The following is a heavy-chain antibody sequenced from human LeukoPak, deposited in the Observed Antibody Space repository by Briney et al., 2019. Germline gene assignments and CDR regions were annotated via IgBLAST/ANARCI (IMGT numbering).Heavy chain of an antibody. CDR2: INHSGST. J-gene: IGHJ5*02. V-gene: IGHV4-34*01. D-gene: IGHD3-10*01. CDR3: ARGRVSRITMVRGVIPSWFDP. CDR1: GGSFSGYY. Sequence: SETLSLTCAVYGGSFSGYYWSWIRQPPGKGLEWIGEINHSGSTNYNPSLKSRVTISVDTSKNQFSLKLSSVTAADTAVYYCARGRVSRITMVRGVIPSWFDPWGQGTLVTVSS.